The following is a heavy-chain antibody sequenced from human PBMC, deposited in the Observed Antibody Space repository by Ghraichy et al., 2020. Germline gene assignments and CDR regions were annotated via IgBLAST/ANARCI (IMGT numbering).Heavy chain of an antibody. CDR2: VSSDGSVT. CDR1: GFSFSDYS. Sequence: GGSLRLSCRASGFSFSDYSMHWVRQVPGKGLEWVSRVSSDGSVTTYADSVRGRFTISRDNDNNNLFLQMNSLKVDDTAVYFCANGDFWGQGALVTVSS. J-gene: IGHJ4*02. CDR3: ANGDF. V-gene: IGHV3-74*01.